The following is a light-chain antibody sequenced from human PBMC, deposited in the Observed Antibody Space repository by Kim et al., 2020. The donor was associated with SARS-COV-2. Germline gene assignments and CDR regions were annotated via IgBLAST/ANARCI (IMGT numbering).Light chain of an antibody. CDR2: GTS. CDR1: QSVSKNY. Sequence: WSPGDRATLSCRASQSVSKNYLAWYQKRPGRAPTVLIYGTSNRATGIPERFSGSGSGTDFTLTISSLDPEDFGVYYCQQYGSSPTFGQGTKVDIK. J-gene: IGKJ1*01. V-gene: IGKV3-20*01. CDR3: QQYGSSPT.